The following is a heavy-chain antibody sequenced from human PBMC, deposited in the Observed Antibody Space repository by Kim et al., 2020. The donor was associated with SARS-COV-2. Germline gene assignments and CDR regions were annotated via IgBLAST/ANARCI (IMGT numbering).Heavy chain of an antibody. CDR1: GFTFSNYG. D-gene: IGHD6-19*01. CDR2: ITSYGRAM. V-gene: IGHV3-48*02. CDR3: ARYPGSAGLPYYFDY. Sequence: WGSLRLSCAASGFTFSNYGMNWVRQAPGKGLEWVSYITSYGRAMYYADSVKGPFTISRDNAENSPYLQMNRLRDEETAVYYWARYPGSAGLPYYFDYWGQGTLVTVSS. J-gene: IGHJ4*02.